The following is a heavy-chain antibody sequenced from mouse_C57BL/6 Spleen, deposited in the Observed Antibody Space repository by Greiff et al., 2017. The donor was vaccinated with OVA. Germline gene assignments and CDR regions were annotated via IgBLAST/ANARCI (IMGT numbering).Heavy chain of an antibody. CDR2: ISSGSSTI. J-gene: IGHJ1*03. CDR1: GFTFSDYG. CDR3: ASYYYGSSYWYFDV. D-gene: IGHD1-1*01. V-gene: IGHV5-17*01. Sequence: EVQLVESGGGLVKPGGSLKLSCAASGFTFSDYGMHWVRQAPEKGLEWVAYISSGSSTIYYAATVKGRFTISRDNAKNTLFLQMTSLRSEDTAMYYCASYYYGSSYWYFDVWGTGTTVTVSS.